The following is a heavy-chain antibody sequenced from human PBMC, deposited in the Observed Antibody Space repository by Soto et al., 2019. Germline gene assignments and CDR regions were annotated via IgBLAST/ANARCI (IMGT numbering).Heavy chain of an antibody. CDR3: VQGIQLLRYYGEY. J-gene: IGHJ4*02. V-gene: IGHV3-64D*06. CDR2: ITKDMNRT. CDR1: GFAFSNCA. D-gene: IGHD3-22*01. Sequence: GGSLRLSCSVSGFAFSNCAMHWVRPATGRGVEYVSGITKDMNRTYNADSVKGRFTISRDNSKNMLYFQMSSLRVDAAAIYFCVQGIQLLRYYGEYWGQRTPVAVSS.